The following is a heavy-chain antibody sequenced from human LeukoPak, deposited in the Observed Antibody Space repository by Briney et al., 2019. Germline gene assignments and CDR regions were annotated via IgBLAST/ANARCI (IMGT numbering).Heavy chain of an antibody. CDR1: GYTFASYC. D-gene: IGHD3-10*01. CDR3: ARPARKVYGSGSYTDYYYYGMDV. CDR2: ISAYNGHT. V-gene: IGHV1-18*01. J-gene: IGHJ6*02. Sequence: ASVNVSCKAAGYTFASYCISWVRQAPGQGLEWIGWISAYNGHTNYAQNFQGRVSLTTDTSTSTAYMDLRSLTSDDTAVYYCARPARKVYGSGSYTDYYYYGMDVWGQGTTVTVSS.